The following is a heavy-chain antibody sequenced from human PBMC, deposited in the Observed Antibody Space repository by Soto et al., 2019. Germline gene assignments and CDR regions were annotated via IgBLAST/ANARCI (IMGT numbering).Heavy chain of an antibody. CDR1: GGTFSSYA. D-gene: IGHD3-10*01. Sequence: GASVKVSCKASGGTFSSYAISWVRQAPGQGLEWMGGIIPIFGTANYAQKFQGRVTITADESTSTAYMELSSLRSEDTAVYYCARGRLWFGELAPSSGVSPPADGEPLNWFDPWGQGTLVTVSS. J-gene: IGHJ5*02. CDR3: ARGRLWFGELAPSSGVSPPADGEPLNWFDP. CDR2: IIPIFGTA. V-gene: IGHV1-69*13.